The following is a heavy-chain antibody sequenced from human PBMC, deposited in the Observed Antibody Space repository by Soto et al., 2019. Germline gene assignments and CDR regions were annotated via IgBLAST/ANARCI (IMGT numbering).Heavy chain of an antibody. V-gene: IGHV1-69*13. CDR3: ARPRYHMAARRSDAFDI. D-gene: IGHD6-6*01. Sequence: SVKVSCKASGGTFSSYAISWVRQAPGQGLEWMGGIIPIFGTANYAQKFQGRVTITADESTSTAYMELSSLRSEDTAVYYCARPRYHMAARRSDAFDIWGQGTMVTVSS. J-gene: IGHJ3*02. CDR1: GGTFSSYA. CDR2: IIPIFGTA.